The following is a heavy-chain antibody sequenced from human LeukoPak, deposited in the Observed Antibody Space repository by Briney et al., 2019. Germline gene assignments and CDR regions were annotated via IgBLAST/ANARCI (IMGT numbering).Heavy chain of an antibody. CDR3: AKDGDHCSSASCHVGAFDI. J-gene: IGHJ3*02. V-gene: IGHV3-23*01. CDR2: ISGSGGST. D-gene: IGHD2-2*01. Sequence: SGQSLRLSCAVSGFTFSSYAMSWVRQPPRRGLEWVSAISGSGGSTYYADSMKGRFTISRDNSKNTLYLQMNSLRAEDTAVYYCAKDGDHCSSASCHVGAFDIWGQGTMVTVSS. CDR1: GFTFSSYA.